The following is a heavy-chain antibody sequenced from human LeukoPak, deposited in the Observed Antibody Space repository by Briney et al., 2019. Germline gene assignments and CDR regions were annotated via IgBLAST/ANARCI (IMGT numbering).Heavy chain of an antibody. J-gene: IGHJ4*02. Sequence: PGGSLRLSCSASGFTFSTYSMIWVRQAPGKGLECISYINSRSSTIYYANSVKGRFTISRDNAKNSLFLQMNSLRAEDTAVYYCAVLRGNNYWGQGTLVTVSS. CDR1: GFTFSTYS. CDR3: AVLRGNNY. V-gene: IGHV3-48*04. D-gene: IGHD3-10*01. CDR2: INSRSSTI.